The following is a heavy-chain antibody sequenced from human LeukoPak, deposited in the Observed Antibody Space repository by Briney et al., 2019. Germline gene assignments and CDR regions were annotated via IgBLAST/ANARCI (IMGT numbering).Heavy chain of an antibody. Sequence: ASVKVSCKASGGTFSSYAISWLRQAPGQGLEWMGGIIPIFGTANYAQKFQGRVTITTDESTSTAYMELSSLRSEDTAVYYCAEGGSGSYYRGWGQGTLVTVSS. J-gene: IGHJ4*02. CDR2: IIPIFGTA. D-gene: IGHD3-10*01. V-gene: IGHV1-69*05. CDR3: AEGGSGSYYRG. CDR1: GGTFSSYA.